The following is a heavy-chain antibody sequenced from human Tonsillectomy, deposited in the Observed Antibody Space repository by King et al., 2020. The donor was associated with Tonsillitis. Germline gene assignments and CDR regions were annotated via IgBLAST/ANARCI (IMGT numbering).Heavy chain of an antibody. V-gene: IGHV3-23*04. CDR2: ISGSGGST. J-gene: IGHJ6*02. CDR3: AKDGGVLDAITGTTWFLGPPRWSYGMDV. Sequence: QLVQSGGGLVQPGGSLRLSCAASGFTFSSYAMSWVRQAPGKGLEWVSAISGSGGSTYYADSVKGRFTISRDNSKNTRYLQMNSLRAEDTAVYYCAKDGGVLDAITGTTWFLGPPRWSYGMDVWGQGTTVTVSS. D-gene: IGHD1-20*01. CDR1: GFTFSSYA.